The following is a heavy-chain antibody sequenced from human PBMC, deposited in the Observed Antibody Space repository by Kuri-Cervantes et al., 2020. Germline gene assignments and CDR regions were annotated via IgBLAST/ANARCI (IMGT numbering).Heavy chain of an antibody. J-gene: IGHJ4*02. D-gene: IGHD3-22*01. CDR1: GGTFSSYA. V-gene: IGHV1-69*06. Sequence: SVKVSCKASGGTFSSYAINWVRQAPGQGLEWMGGIIPIFGTPNYAQKFQGRVTITADKSTSTAYMELSSLRSEDTAVYYCARSPDSSDPIQTYYFDYWGQGTLVTVSS. CDR2: IIPIFGTP. CDR3: ARSPDSSDPIQTYYFDY.